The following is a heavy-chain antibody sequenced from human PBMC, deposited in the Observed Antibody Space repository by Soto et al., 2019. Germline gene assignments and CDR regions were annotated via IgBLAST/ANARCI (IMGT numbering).Heavy chain of an antibody. CDR2: IDPSDSYT. J-gene: IGHJ6*03. Sequence: GESLKISCKGSGYSFTSYWISWVRQMPGKGLEWMGRIDPSDSYTNYSPSFQGHVTISVDTSKNQFSLKLSSVTAADTAVYYCANQNYYYYYMDVWGKGTTVTVSS. V-gene: IGHV5-10-1*01. CDR3: ANQNYYYYYMDV. CDR1: GYSFTSYW.